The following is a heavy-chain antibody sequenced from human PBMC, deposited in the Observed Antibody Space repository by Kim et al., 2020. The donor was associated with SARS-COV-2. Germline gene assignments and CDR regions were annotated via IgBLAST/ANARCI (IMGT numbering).Heavy chain of an antibody. CDR3: AKDLWVFSGNDY. Sequence: GGSLRLSCAASGFTFSPNAMNWVRQAPGKGLEWVSGIGGDEKTYYADSVKGRFTISRDNSKNTLYLQMNSLRVEDTARYFCAKDLWVFSGNDYWGQGTLGTVSS. V-gene: IGHV3-23*01. CDR1: GFTFSPNA. D-gene: IGHD3-10*01. J-gene: IGHJ4*02. CDR2: IGGDEKT.